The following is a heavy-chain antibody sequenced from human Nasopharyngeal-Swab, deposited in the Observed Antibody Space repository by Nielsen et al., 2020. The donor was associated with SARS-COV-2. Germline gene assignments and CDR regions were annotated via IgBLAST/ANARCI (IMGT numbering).Heavy chain of an antibody. V-gene: IGHV3-13*01. Sequence: GGSLRLSCAASGFTFSSNDMHWVRQPTGKGLEWVSSIGVRGDTYYLGAVRGRFTISRENAKNSLYLQMNNLRAGDMAVYYCARAVYGSHVFDIWGQGTMVTVSS. CDR3: ARAVYGSHVFDI. CDR1: GFTFSSND. D-gene: IGHD2/OR15-2a*01. J-gene: IGHJ3*02. CDR2: IGVRGDT.